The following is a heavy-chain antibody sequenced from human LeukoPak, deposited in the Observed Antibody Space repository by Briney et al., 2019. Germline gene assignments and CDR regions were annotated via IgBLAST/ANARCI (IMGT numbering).Heavy chain of an antibody. CDR2: IHPEGNEK. D-gene: IGHD2/OR15-2a*01. CDR3: ARGDALSGDH. V-gene: IGHV3-7*04. J-gene: IGHJ4*02. CDR1: GFTFSNFW. Sequence: GGXLRLSCAVSGFTFSNFWMSWVRQAPGRGLEWVANIHPEGNEKYHVESVKGRFTISRDNAKNSLFLQMNGLRVEDTAVYYCARGDALSGDHWGQGTLVTVSS.